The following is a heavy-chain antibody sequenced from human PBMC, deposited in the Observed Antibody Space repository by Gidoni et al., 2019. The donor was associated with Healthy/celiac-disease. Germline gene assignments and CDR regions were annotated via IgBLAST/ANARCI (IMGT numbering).Heavy chain of an antibody. D-gene: IGHD2-15*01. J-gene: IGHJ6*02. CDR3: AREGYCSGGSCYASPGMDV. V-gene: IGHV4-34*01. CDR2: ITHSGST. Sequence: QVQLQPWGSGLWKPSETLSVTCAVYGGSLRGSYWSWISQPPGKGLEWIGEITHSGSTNYNPSRKSRVTISVDTSKNQFSLKLSSVTAADTAVYYCAREGYCSGGSCYASPGMDVWGQGTTVTVSS. CDR1: GGSLRGSY.